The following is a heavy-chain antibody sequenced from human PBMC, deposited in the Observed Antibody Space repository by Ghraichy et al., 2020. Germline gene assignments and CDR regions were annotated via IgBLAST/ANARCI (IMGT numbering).Heavy chain of an antibody. CDR1: TFTLSTYW. J-gene: IGHJ4*02. V-gene: IGHV3-7*01. CDR2: IKQDGSEK. CDR3: ARENSDPNAFDS. Sequence: GESLNISCASSTFTLSTYWMTWVRQAPGKGLEWVANIKQDGSEKYYVDSVKGRFTISRDNAKNSLYLQMNSLRVEDTAMYYCARENSDPNAFDSWGQGTLVTVSS. D-gene: IGHD2/OR15-2a*01.